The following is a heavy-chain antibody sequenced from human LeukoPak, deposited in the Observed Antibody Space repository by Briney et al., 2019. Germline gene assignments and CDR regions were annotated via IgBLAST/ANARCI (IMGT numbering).Heavy chain of an antibody. V-gene: IGHV4-39*01. CDR1: GGSISSSSYY. D-gene: IGHD3-10*02. CDR2: IYYSGST. Sequence: SETLSLTCTVSGGSISSSSYYWGWIRQPPGKGLEWIGSIYYSGSTYYNPSLKSRVTISVDTSKNQFSLKLSSVTAADTAVYYCARHVRYVSNALDIWGQGTMVTVSS. J-gene: IGHJ3*02. CDR3: ARHVRYVSNALDI.